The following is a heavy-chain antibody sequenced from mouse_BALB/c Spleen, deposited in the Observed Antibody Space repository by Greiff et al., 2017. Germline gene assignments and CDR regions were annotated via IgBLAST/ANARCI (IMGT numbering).Heavy chain of an antibody. Sequence: VKLVESGPGLVAPSQSLSITCTVSGFSLTGYGVNWVRQPPGKGLEWLGMIWGDGSTDYNSALKSRLSISKDNSKSQVFLKMNSLQTDDTARYYCARSGYDGYYAMDYWGQGTSVTVSS. J-gene: IGHJ4*01. D-gene: IGHD2-14*01. CDR3: ARSGYDGYYAMDY. CDR1: GFSLTGYG. CDR2: IWGDGST. V-gene: IGHV2-6-7*01.